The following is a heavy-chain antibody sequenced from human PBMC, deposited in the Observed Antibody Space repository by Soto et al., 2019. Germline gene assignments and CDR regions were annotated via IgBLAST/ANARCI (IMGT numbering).Heavy chain of an antibody. Sequence: QVQLVQSGAEVKKPGASVKVSCKASGYRFETYAMTWVRQAPGQGLEWMGWISAYSVDTYSAQKFQDRLTMTKDTSTRTAYMELRRLTSDDTAVYDCARGHGAIRGALDVWGQGTTVTVSS. D-gene: IGHD1-26*01. V-gene: IGHV1-18*01. J-gene: IGHJ6*02. CDR1: GYRFETYA. CDR2: ISAYSVDT. CDR3: ARGHGAIRGALDV.